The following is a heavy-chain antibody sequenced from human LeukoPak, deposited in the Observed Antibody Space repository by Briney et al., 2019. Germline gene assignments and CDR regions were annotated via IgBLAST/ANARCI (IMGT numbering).Heavy chain of an antibody. Sequence: ASVKVSCKASGYTFTGYYMHWVRQAPGQGLEGMGWINPNSGGTNYAQKFQGRVTMTRDTSISTAYMELSRLRSDDTDVYYCAGISGYSSSWHDYWGQGTLVTVSS. CDR1: GYTFTGYY. CDR2: INPNSGGT. D-gene: IGHD6-13*01. V-gene: IGHV1-2*02. CDR3: AGISGYSSSWHDY. J-gene: IGHJ4*02.